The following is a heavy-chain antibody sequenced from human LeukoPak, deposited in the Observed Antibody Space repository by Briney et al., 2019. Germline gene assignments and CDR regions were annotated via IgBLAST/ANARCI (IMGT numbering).Heavy chain of an antibody. Sequence: GGSLRLSCAASGFTFSSYAMHWVRQAPGKGLEWVAVISYDGSNKYYADSVKGRFTISRDNSKNTLYLQMNSLRAEDTAVYYCASAHSGSLTDYWGQGTLVTVSS. V-gene: IGHV3-30*04. CDR2: ISYDGSNK. CDR3: ASAHSGSLTDY. D-gene: IGHD1-26*01. CDR1: GFTFSSYA. J-gene: IGHJ4*02.